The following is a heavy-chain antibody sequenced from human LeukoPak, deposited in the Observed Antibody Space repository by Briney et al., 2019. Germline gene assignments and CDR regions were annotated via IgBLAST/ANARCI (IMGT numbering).Heavy chain of an antibody. CDR2: INTNTGNP. CDR1: GYTFTSYA. CDR3: ARGQYSSGDNWFDP. Sequence: ASVKVSCKASGYTFTSYAMNWVRQAPGQGLEWMGWINTNTGNPTYAQGFTGRFVFSLDTSVSTAYLQISSLKAEDTAVYYCARGQYSSGDNWFDPWGQGTLVTVSS. J-gene: IGHJ5*02. V-gene: IGHV7-4-1*02. D-gene: IGHD6-19*01.